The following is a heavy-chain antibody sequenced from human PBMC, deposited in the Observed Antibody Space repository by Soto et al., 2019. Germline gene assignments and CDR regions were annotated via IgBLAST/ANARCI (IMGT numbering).Heavy chain of an antibody. D-gene: IGHD3-3*01. CDR3: ARGGTIFGVVTWYFYL. J-gene: IGHJ2*01. CDR2: IYYSGST. CDR1: GGSISSYY. Sequence: QVQLQESGPGLVKPSETLSLTCTVSGGSISSYYWSWIRQPPGKGLEWIGYIYYSGSTNYNPSLKSRVTISVDTSKNQFSLKLSSVTAADTAVYYCARGGTIFGVVTWYFYLWGRGTLVTVSS. V-gene: IGHV4-59*01.